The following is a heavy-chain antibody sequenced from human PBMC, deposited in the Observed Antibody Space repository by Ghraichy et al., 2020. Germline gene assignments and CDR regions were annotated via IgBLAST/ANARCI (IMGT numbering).Heavy chain of an antibody. J-gene: IGHJ6*02. CDR2: VYFNGDR. V-gene: IGHV2-5*01. CDR3: GNRQSAYDYRGLDV. CDR1: GFSLTSSGVG. Sequence: SGPTLVKPTQTLTLTCTFSGFSLTSSGVGVGWIRQPPEKALEWLAVVYFNGDRRYSPSLRSRLSIIEDTSKTQVGLTMTNMDPMDTATYYGGNRQSAYDYRGLDVWGQGTTVIVSS.